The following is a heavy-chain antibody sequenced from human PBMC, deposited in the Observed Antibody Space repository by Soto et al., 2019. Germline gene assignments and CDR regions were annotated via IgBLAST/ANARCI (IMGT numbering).Heavy chain of an antibody. CDR2: TSYDGSTK. Sequence: QVQLVEYGGGVVQPGTSLRLSCAASGFMFKSFVMHWVRQVPGKGLQWVALTSYDGSTKYYADSVQGRFTVSRDNSKNTLDLQMDTLILEDTALYYWARWGTTGGLDLWGQGTLVSVSS. D-gene: IGHD3-16*01. V-gene: IGHV3-30*19. CDR1: GFMFKSFV. CDR3: ARWGTTGGLDL. J-gene: IGHJ5*02.